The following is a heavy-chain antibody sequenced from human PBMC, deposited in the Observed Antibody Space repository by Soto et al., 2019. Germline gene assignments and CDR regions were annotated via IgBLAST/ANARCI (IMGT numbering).Heavy chain of an antibody. V-gene: IGHV3-23*01. Sequence: GGSLRLSCAVSGFTVSSYVMTWVRQAPGKGLEWVSTIRGFGGDTYYADSVKGRFTISRDNSKNTLYLQMNSLRAEDTAVYYCAKDVNYDILAGYYYYWGQGTLVTVSS. D-gene: IGHD3-9*01. J-gene: IGHJ4*02. CDR1: GFTVSSYV. CDR2: IRGFGGDT. CDR3: AKDVNYDILAGYYYY.